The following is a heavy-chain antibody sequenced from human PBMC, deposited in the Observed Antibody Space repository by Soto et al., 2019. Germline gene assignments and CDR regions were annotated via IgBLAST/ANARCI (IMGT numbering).Heavy chain of an antibody. CDR2: ISYDGSNK. V-gene: IGHV3-30*18. J-gene: IGHJ4*02. CDR1: GFTFSSYG. D-gene: IGHD3-22*01. CDR3: AKGADSSGYYNFDY. Sequence: QVQLVESGGGVVQPGRSLRLSCAASGFTFSSYGMHWVRQAPGKGLEWVAVISYDGSNKYYADSVKGRFTISRDNSKNTLYLQMNSLRAEDTAVYYCAKGADSSGYYNFDYWGQGTLVTVS.